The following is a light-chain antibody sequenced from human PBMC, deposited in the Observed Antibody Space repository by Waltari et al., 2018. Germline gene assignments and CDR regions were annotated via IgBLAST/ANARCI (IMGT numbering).Light chain of an antibody. J-gene: IGKJ4*01. CDR3: QQYYSTPLT. CDR2: SAS. Sequence: DIVMTQSPDSLAVSLGDRATVTCKSRQSVLYSHKNKSYLAWYQQKPGQPPELLIHSASSRESGVPARFSGSGSGTDFTLTISSLQAEDLAVYYCQQYYSTPLTFGGGTKVEIK. V-gene: IGKV4-1*01. CDR1: QSVLYSHKNKSY.